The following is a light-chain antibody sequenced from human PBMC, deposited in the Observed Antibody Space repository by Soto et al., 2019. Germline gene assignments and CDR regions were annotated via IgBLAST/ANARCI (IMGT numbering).Light chain of an antibody. V-gene: IGKV1-39*01. CDR3: QQSYATART. Sequence: DIQMTQSPSSLSSSVGDRVTITCQASQDISNYLNWYQQKPGKAPKLLIYAASRLQSGVPARFSGSGDETDFTLTITSLKPEDFGIYYCQQSYATARTFGGGTKVDIK. CDR2: AAS. J-gene: IGKJ4*01. CDR1: QDISNY.